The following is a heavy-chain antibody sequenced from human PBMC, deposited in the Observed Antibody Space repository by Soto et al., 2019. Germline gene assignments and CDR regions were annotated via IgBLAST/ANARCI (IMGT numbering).Heavy chain of an antibody. CDR2: IIPIFGTA. V-gene: IGHV1-69*06. Sequence: QVQLVQSGAEVKKPGSSVKVSCKASGGTFSSYAISWVRQAPGQGLEWMGGIIPIFGTADYAQKFQGRVTITADKSTSTAYMELSSLRSEDTAVYYCARELDRGMKTPLGYFDYWGQGTLVTVSS. J-gene: IGHJ4*02. CDR1: GGTFSSYA. CDR3: ARELDRGMKTPLGYFDY. D-gene: IGHD2-15*01.